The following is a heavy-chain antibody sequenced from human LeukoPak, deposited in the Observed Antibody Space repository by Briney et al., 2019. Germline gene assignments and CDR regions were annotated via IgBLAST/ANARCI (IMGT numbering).Heavy chain of an antibody. D-gene: IGHD1-26*01. Sequence: SQTLSLTCAVSGGSISSGGYSWSWIRQPPGKGLEWIGEINHSGSTNYNPSLKSRVTISVDTSKNQFSLKLSSVTAADTAVYYCARVRTQWELRPYYFDYWGQGTLVTVSS. CDR1: GGSISSGGYS. CDR2: INHSGST. CDR3: ARVRTQWELRPYYFDY. V-gene: IGHV4-30-2*01. J-gene: IGHJ4*02.